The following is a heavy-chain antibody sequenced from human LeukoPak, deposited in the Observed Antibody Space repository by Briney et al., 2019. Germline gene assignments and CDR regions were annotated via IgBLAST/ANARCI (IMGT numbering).Heavy chain of an antibody. D-gene: IGHD5-12*01. CDR3: AKTAGRHSGYDLDY. Sequence: TGRSLRLSCAASGFTFSSYGMPWVRQAPGKGLEWVAVIWYDGSNKYYADSVKGRFTISRVNSKNTLYLQMNSLRAEDTAVYYCAKTAGRHSGYDLDYWGQGTLVTVSS. CDR2: IWYDGSNK. V-gene: IGHV3-33*06. CDR1: GFTFSSYG. J-gene: IGHJ4*02.